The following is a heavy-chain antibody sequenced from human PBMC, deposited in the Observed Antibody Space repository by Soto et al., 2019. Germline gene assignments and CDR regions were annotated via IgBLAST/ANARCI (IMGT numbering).Heavy chain of an antibody. D-gene: IGHD5-18*01. CDR1: GGTFSSYT. Sequence: SVKVSCKASGGTFSSYTISWVRQAPGQGLEWMGRIIPILGIANYAQKFQGRVTITADKSTSTAYMELSSLRSEDTAVYYCARDGKDTAMVELGYWGQGTLVTVSS. CDR3: ARDGKDTAMVELGY. J-gene: IGHJ4*02. V-gene: IGHV1-69*04. CDR2: IIPILGIA.